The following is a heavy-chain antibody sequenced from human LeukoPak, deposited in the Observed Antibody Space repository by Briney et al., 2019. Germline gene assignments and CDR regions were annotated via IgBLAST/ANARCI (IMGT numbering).Heavy chain of an antibody. CDR2: INSDGSST. J-gene: IGHJ4*02. V-gene: IGHV3-74*01. D-gene: IGHD6-6*01. CDR1: GFTFSSYW. CDR3: AKEPLLAARLFDY. Sequence: GGSLRLSCAASGFTFSSYWMHWVRQAPGKGLVWVSRINSDGSSTSYADSVKGRFTISRDNSKNTLYLQMNSLRAEDTAVYYCAKEPLLAARLFDYWGQGTLVTVSS.